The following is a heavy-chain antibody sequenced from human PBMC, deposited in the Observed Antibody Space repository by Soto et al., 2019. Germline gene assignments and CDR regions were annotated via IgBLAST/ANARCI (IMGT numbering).Heavy chain of an antibody. CDR2: IYHSGST. J-gene: IGHJ4*02. V-gene: IGHV4-31*03. Sequence: QVQLQESGPRLVEASQTLSLTCTVSNASITRSGYYWSWVRKPPGKRLEWIGYIYHSGSTFYSPSLQSRLTMSVDTSKNQFSLTLRSVTAADTAVYHCARMSGTYYVPDYWGQGTLVTVSS. D-gene: IGHD1-26*01. CDR1: NASITRSGYY. CDR3: ARMSGTYYVPDY.